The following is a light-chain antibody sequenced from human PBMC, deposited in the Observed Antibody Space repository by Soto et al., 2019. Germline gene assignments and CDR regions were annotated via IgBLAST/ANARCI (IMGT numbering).Light chain of an antibody. V-gene: IGKV3D-15*01. J-gene: IGKJ4*01. CDR1: QGVSRN. CDR2: AAS. Sequence: EIVMTQSPAPLSLSRGERATLSCRASQGVSRNLAWYQQKPGQAPRLLIYAASTRAAGVPARFSGSGSGTEFTLTISSLQSEDFTVYYCQQYHQWPLTFGGGTKVEI. CDR3: QQYHQWPLT.